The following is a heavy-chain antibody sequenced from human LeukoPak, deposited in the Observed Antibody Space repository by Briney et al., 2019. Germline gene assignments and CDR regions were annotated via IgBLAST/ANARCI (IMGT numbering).Heavy chain of an antibody. J-gene: IGHJ4*02. CDR3: ARAGNNWSFDY. Sequence: SETLSLTSTVSGGSISTSSYYWGWIRQPPGKGLEWIGSIYYSGSTHYNPSLKSRVTISVDTSKKQFSLKVSSVTAADTAVYYCARAGNNWSFDYWGQGTLVTVSS. CDR2: IYYSGST. D-gene: IGHD1-1*01. V-gene: IGHV4-39*07. CDR1: GGSISTSSYY.